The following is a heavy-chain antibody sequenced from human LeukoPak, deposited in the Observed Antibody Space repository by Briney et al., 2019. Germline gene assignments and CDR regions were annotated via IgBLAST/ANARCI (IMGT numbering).Heavy chain of an antibody. Sequence: GASVTVSFKASGYIFTNYAMNWVRQAPGQGLEWMGRINTYTGKPTYAQGFTGRFVFSLDTSVSMAYLQISSLKAEDTAVYYCARDRPNYYGSGSYYKGYNWFDPWGQGTLVTVSS. CDR1: GYIFTNYA. D-gene: IGHD3-10*01. J-gene: IGHJ5*02. CDR2: INTYTGKP. CDR3: ARDRPNYYGSGSYYKGYNWFDP. V-gene: IGHV7-4-1*04.